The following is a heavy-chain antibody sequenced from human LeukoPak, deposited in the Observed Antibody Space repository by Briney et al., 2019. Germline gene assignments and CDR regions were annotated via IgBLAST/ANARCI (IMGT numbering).Heavy chain of an antibody. J-gene: IGHJ1*01. Sequence: KPSETLSLTCTVSGGSVSSGSYYWGWIRQPPGKGLEWIGFIYYSGSTMYNPSLKSRVTISADTSKNQFSLKLSSVTAADTAVYFCSRAVASIAAYYNWGQGTLVTVSS. D-gene: IGHD6-6*01. CDR3: SRAVASIAAYYN. CDR1: GGSVSSGSYY. V-gene: IGHV4-61*01. CDR2: IYYSGST.